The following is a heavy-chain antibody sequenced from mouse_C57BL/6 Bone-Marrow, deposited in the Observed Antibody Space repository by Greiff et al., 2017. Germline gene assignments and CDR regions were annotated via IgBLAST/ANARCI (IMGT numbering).Heavy chain of an antibody. V-gene: IGHV5-6*02. D-gene: IGHD1-1*01. CDR2: ISSGGSYT. Sequence: DVKLQESGGDLVKPGGSLKLSCAASGFTFSSYGMSWVRQTPDKRLEWVATISSGGSYTYYPDSMKGRFTISRDNAKNTLYLQMSSLKSEDTAMYYCARLGYYGSSYFDYWGQGTTLTVSS. J-gene: IGHJ2*01. CDR3: ARLGYYGSSYFDY. CDR1: GFTFSSYG.